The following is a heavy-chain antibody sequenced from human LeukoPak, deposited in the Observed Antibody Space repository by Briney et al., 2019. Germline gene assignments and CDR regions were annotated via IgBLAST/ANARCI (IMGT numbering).Heavy chain of an antibody. Sequence: ETQSLTCTVSGYSISSGYYWGWIRQPPGKGLEWVANIKPDGSERYYVDSVKGRFTISRDNAKNSLYLQMNSLGVEDTAVYYCASGNWNDRAFDIWGQGTMVTVSS. CDR2: IKPDGSER. V-gene: IGHV3-7*01. J-gene: IGHJ3*02. CDR1: GYSISSGYY. CDR3: ASGNWNDRAFDI. D-gene: IGHD1-20*01.